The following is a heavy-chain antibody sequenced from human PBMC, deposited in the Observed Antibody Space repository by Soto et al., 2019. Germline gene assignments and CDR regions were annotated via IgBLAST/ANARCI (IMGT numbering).Heavy chain of an antibody. J-gene: IGHJ4*02. D-gene: IGHD3-10*01. CDR2: ISAYNGNT. CDR1: GYTFTSYG. CDR3: ARGYYGSGSYCFDY. V-gene: IGHV1-18*01. Sequence: ASVKVSCKASGYTFTSYGISWVRQSPGQGLEWMGWISAYNGNTNYAQKLQGRVTMTTDTSKNQFSLKLSSVTAADTAVYYCARGYYGSGSYCFDYWGQGTLVTVSS.